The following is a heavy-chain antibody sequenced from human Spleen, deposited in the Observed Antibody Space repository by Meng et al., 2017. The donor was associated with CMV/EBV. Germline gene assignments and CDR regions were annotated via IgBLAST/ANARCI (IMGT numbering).Heavy chain of an antibody. CDR3: AKMGAKNIVVVPAAKHFDY. V-gene: IGHV3-23*01. CDR1: FSSYA. D-gene: IGHD2-2*01. CDR2: ISGSGGST. J-gene: IGHJ4*02. Sequence: FSSYAMSWVRQAPGKGLEWVSAISGSGGSTYYADSVKGRFTISRDNSKNTLYLQMNSLRAEDTAVYYCAKMGAKNIVVVPAAKHFDYWGQGTLVTVSS.